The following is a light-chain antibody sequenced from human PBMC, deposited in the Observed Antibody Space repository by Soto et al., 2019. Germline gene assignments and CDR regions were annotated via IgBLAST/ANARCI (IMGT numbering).Light chain of an antibody. J-gene: IGLJ3*02. CDR3: QSYDTSLSDWV. V-gene: IGLV1-40*01. Sequence: QSVLTQPPSVSGAPGQRATISCTGSRSNIGAPYDVHWYQQLPRTAPKLLIYGNSNRPSGVPDRFSGSKSGTSASLAITGLQAEDEADYYCQSYDTSLSDWVFGGGTKVTVL. CDR2: GNS. CDR1: RSNIGAPYD.